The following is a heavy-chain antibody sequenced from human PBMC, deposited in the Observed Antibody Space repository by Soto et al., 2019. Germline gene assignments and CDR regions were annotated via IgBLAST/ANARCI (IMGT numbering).Heavy chain of an antibody. Sequence: ASVKVCCKTSGYTFTAYYIHWLRQAPGHGLEWLGWTSPRTGGAKYSHKFQGRVSMTRNTSITTAYMELTGLSTGDTAVYYCARSSGSYSKWFDSWGQGTLVTVSS. CDR1: GYTFTAYY. CDR3: ARSSGSYSKWFDS. CDR2: TSPRTGGA. D-gene: IGHD3-10*01. J-gene: IGHJ5*01. V-gene: IGHV1-2*02.